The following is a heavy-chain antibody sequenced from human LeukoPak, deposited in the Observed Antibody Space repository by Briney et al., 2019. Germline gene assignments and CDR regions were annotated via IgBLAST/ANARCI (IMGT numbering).Heavy chain of an antibody. V-gene: IGHV4-38-2*02. J-gene: IGHJ5*02. Sequence: SETLSLTCTVSGYSISSGYYWGWIRQPPGKGLEWIGSIYHSGSTYYNPSLKSRVTISVDTSKNQFSLKLSSVTAADTAVYYCARDLRMMITFGGVIVYGWFDPWGQGTLVTVSS. D-gene: IGHD3-16*02. CDR2: IYHSGST. CDR3: ARDLRMMITFGGVIVYGWFDP. CDR1: GYSISSGYY.